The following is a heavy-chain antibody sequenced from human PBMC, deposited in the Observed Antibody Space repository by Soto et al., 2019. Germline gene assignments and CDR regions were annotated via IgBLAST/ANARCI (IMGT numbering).Heavy chain of an antibody. D-gene: IGHD3-22*01. V-gene: IGHV3-23*01. CDR3: AKDQSNSNPLYYFDF. J-gene: IGHJ4*02. CDR1: GFTFSIYA. CDR2: MSRTGDNT. Sequence: GGSLRLSCAASGFTFSIYAMTWVRQSPGKGLEWVSSMSRTGDNTYYADSVKGRFTISRDNSKNTLYLQMNSLRAEDTAIYYCAKDQSNSNPLYYFDFWGRGTLVTVSS.